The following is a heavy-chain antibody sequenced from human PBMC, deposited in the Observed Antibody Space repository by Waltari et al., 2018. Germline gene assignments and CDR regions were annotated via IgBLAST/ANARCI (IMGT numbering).Heavy chain of an antibody. CDR3: ATPFYNWDDPLHS. CDR1: GLTFSNHA. V-gene: IGHV3-23*01. CDR2: ITVGDDT. D-gene: IGHD1-20*01. J-gene: IGHJ4*02. Sequence: EVQLLESGGDLVQPGGSLRLSCAASGLTFSNHAINWVRLAPGTGLEWVSAITVGDDTYYADSVKGRFTISRDTSKDTVHLQMNGLRAEDTAVYYCATPFYNWDDPLHSWGQGTLVTVSS.